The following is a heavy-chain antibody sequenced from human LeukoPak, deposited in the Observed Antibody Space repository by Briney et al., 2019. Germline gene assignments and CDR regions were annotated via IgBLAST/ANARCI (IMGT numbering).Heavy chain of an antibody. D-gene: IGHD1-26*01. CDR3: ARDDDGIDY. Sequence: GASVKVSCTASGYTFTGYYIHWVRQAPGQGLEWMGWINPKSGGTNYAQKFQGGVTMTRETSISTAYMELTSLTSDDTAVYYCARDDDGIDYWGQGTLVIVSS. V-gene: IGHV1-2*02. CDR2: INPKSGGT. CDR1: GYTFTGYY. J-gene: IGHJ4*02.